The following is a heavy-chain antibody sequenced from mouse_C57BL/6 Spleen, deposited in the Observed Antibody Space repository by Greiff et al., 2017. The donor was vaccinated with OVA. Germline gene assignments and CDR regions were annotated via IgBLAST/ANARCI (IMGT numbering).Heavy chain of an antibody. J-gene: IGHJ4*01. D-gene: IGHD1-1*01. CDR1: GYTFTSYW. CDR3: ARKGITTVVATPDYYAMDY. V-gene: IGHV1-59*01. Sequence: LQQPGAELVRPGTSVKLSCKASGYTFTSYWMHWVKQRPGQGLEWIGVIDPSDSYTNYNQKFKGKATLTVDTSSSTAYMQLSSLTSEDSAVYYCARKGITTVVATPDYYAMDYWGQGTSVTVSS. CDR2: IDPSDSYT.